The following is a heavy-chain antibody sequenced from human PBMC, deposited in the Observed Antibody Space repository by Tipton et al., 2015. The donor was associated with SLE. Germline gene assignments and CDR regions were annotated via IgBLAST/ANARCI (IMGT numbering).Heavy chain of an antibody. D-gene: IGHD4-17*01. J-gene: IGHJ4*02. CDR2: INHSGST. CDR1: GGSFSGYY. Sequence: TLSLTCAVYGGSFSGYYWSWIRQPPGKGLEWIGEINHSGSTNDNPSLKSRVTISVDTSKNQFSLKLSSVTAADTAVYYCASGYGDYGAYWGQGTLVTVSS. CDR3: ASGYGDYGAY. V-gene: IGHV4-34*01.